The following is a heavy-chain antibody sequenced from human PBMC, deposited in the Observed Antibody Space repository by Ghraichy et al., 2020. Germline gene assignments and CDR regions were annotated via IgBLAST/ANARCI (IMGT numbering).Heavy chain of an antibody. CDR2: ISAYNGNT. D-gene: IGHD1-26*01. Sequence: ASVKVSCKASGYTFTSYGISWVRQAPGQGLEWMGWISAYNGNTNYAQKLQGRVTMTTDTSTSTAYMELRSLRSDDTAVYYCARDGPTSGSYFTPFDYWGQGTLVTVSS. CDR3: ARDGPTSGSYFTPFDY. J-gene: IGHJ4*02. V-gene: IGHV1-18*01. CDR1: GYTFTSYG.